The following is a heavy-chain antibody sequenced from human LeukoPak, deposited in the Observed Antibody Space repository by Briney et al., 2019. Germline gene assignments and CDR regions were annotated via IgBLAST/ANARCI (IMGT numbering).Heavy chain of an antibody. CDR3: VGFPGSGSYYNPLKPFDY. J-gene: IGHJ4*02. CDR1: GGSFSGYY. CDR2: INHSGST. D-gene: IGHD3-10*01. V-gene: IGHV4-34*01. Sequence: PSETLSLTCAVYGGSFSGYYWGWIRQPPGKGLEWIGEINHSGSTNYNPSLKSRVTISVDTSKNQFSLKLSSVTAADTAVYYCVGFPGSGSYYNPLKPFDYWGQGTLVTVSS.